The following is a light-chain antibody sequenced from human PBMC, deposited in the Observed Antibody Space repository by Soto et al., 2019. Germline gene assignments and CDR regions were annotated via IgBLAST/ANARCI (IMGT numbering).Light chain of an antibody. CDR3: QQSRYTPPT. CDR1: QSVSRY. J-gene: IGKJ2*01. V-gene: IGKV1-39*01. CDR2: GAS. Sequence: DIQMTQSPSSLSASIGDSITITCRASQSVSRYLSWFQQKPGKAPNLLIFGASSLQSGVPSRFSGSASGTEFTLTITSLVPDDFATYYCQQSRYTPPTFGQGTTVKLK.